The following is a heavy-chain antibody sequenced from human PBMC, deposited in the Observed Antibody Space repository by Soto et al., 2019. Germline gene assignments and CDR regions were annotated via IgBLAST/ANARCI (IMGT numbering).Heavy chain of an antibody. D-gene: IGHD3-10*01. Sequence: GASVKVSCKASGYTFTGYYMHWVRQAPGQGLEWVGWINPNSGGTNYAQKFQGRVTMTRDTSISTAYMELSRLRSDDTAVYYCARRSGSGSYRRYYYYYGMDVWGQGTTVTVSS. CDR2: INPNSGGT. V-gene: IGHV1-2*02. J-gene: IGHJ6*02. CDR3: ARRSGSGSYRRYYYYYGMDV. CDR1: GYTFTGYY.